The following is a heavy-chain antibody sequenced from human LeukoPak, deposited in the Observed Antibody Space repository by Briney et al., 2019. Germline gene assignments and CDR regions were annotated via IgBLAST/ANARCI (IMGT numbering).Heavy chain of an antibody. CDR2: ISSSADST. D-gene: IGHD4-23*01. V-gene: IGHV3-23*01. Sequence: GRSLRLSCEASGFTFSSYAMSWVRQAPGRGLAWVSVISSSADSTYYADSVKGRFTISRDNSKNTLYLQMNNLRAEDTAVYYCAKPLEKYTYGGNFDYWGRGILVTVSS. CDR3: AKPLEKYTYGGNFDY. CDR1: GFTFSSYA. J-gene: IGHJ4*02.